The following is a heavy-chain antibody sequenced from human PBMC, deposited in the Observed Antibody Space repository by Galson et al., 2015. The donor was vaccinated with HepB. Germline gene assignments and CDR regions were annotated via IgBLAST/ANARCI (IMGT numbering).Heavy chain of an antibody. CDR1: GDSVSSNSAV. CDR3: ARGNRASFDI. CDR2: TYYSSKWYN. Sequence: CAISGDSVSSNSAVWCWIRQSPSRGLELLGWTYYSSKWYNDYAVSVKSRITIYPDTSKNQFSLQLNSVTPEDAAVYYCARGNRASFDIWGRGTMVTVSS. J-gene: IGHJ3*02. V-gene: IGHV6-1*01.